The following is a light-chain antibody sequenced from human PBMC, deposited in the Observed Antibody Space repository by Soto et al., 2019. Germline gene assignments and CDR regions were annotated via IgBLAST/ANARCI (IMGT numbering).Light chain of an antibody. CDR3: SSYTRSSTLYVV. CDR1: SSDVGGYNY. Sequence: QSALTQPASVSGSPGQSITISCTGTSSDVGGYNYVSWYQQHPGKAPKLMIYDVSNRPSGVSIRFPGSKSGNTASLTISGLQAEDEADYYCSSYTRSSTLYVVFGGGTKLTVL. CDR2: DVS. V-gene: IGLV2-14*01. J-gene: IGLJ2*01.